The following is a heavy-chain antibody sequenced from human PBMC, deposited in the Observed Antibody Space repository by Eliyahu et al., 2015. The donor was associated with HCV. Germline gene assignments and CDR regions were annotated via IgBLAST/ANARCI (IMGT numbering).Heavy chain of an antibody. CDR1: GXXFSSYW. Sequence: EVQLVESGGGLVQPGGSLRLSCAASGXXFSSYWMHWVRQAPGKGLGWVSRINIDGSTTTYADSVKGRFTISRDNAKKTLYLQMNSLRDEDTAVYYCAKKGGYDYWGYFDLWGRGTLVTVSS. CDR2: INIDGSTT. V-gene: IGHV3-74*01. CDR3: AKKGGYDYWGYFDL. D-gene: IGHD5-12*01. J-gene: IGHJ2*01.